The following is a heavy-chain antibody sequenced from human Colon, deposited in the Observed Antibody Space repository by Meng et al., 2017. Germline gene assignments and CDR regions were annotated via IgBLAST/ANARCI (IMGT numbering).Heavy chain of an antibody. D-gene: IGHD6-19*01. V-gene: IGHV4-4*02. CDR2: IYHSGST. CDR1: GGSISSRNW. Sequence: QVKLQESGPGLVKPSGTLSLTCAVSGGSISSRNWWSWVRQPPGKGLEWIGEIYHSGSTNYNPSLKSRVTISVDKSKNQFSLKLSSVTAADTAVYYCASFPPPGKQWLVTDYWGQGTLVTVSS. CDR3: ASFPPPGKQWLVTDY. J-gene: IGHJ4*02.